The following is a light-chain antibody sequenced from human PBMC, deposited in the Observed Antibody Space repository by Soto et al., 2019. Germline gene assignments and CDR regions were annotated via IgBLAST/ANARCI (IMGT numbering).Light chain of an antibody. CDR3: LRDYNFPRT. CDR2: AAS. Sequence: IQVSKSTSTLSTSLADSVTLTGLSCQTISRWLAWYQQKPGKAPKLLIYAASILQRGVPSRFSGSESGTDFTLTISSLQPEDVATYYCLRDYNFPRTFGQGTKVDIK. J-gene: IGKJ1*01. CDR1: QTISRW. V-gene: IGKV1-6*01.